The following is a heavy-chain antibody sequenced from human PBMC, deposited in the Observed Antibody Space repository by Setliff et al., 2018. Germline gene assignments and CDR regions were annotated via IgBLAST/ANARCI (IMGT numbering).Heavy chain of an antibody. J-gene: IGHJ4*02. D-gene: IGHD7-27*01. CDR3: ATLTGDRGVDY. CDR1: GGSITSSSYY. V-gene: IGHV4-39*01. CDR2: IFWSGTT. Sequence: PSETLSLTCTVSGGSITSSSYYWGWVRQPPGKGLEWIGTIFWSGTTYYNPSLNSRGTISVDTSRDQFSLRLSSVTAADTAVYYCATLTGDRGVDYWGQGRLVTVSS.